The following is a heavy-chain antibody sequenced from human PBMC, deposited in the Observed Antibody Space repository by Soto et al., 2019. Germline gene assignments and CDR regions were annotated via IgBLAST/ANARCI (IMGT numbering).Heavy chain of an antibody. V-gene: IGHV1-2*04. J-gene: IGHJ3*02. CDR2: INPNSGGP. Sequence: VQLVQSGAEVKKPGASVKVSCKASGYTFTGYYMHWVRQAPGQGLEWMGWINPNSGGPNYAQKFQGWVTMTRDTSISTAYMELSRLRSDDTAVYYCARGPQQWLVPRAFDIGGQGTMVTVSS. CDR3: ARGPQQWLVPRAFDI. CDR1: GYTFTGYY. D-gene: IGHD6-19*01.